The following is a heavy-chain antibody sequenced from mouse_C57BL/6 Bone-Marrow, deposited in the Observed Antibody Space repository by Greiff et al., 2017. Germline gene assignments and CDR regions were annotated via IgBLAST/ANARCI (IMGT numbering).Heavy chain of an antibody. CDR2: IYPGSGST. J-gene: IGHJ4*01. CDR3: ARCDGNYAHWAMDY. D-gene: IGHD2-1*01. V-gene: IGHV1-55*01. CDR1: GYTFTSYW. Sequence: QVQLQQPGAELVKPGASVKMSCKASGYTFTSYWITWVKQRPGQGLEWIGDIYPGSGSTNYNEKFKSKATLTVDTSSSTAYMQLSSLTSEDSAVYYCARCDGNYAHWAMDYWGQGTSVTVSS.